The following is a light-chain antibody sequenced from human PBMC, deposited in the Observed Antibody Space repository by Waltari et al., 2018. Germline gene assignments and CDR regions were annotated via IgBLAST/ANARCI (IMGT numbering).Light chain of an antibody. Sequence: QSALTQPASVSGSPGQSITISCPGTSSAVGAYTYVSWYQQHPGKAPKLMIFDVSNRPSGVSNRFSGSKSGNTASLTISGLQAEDEADYYCSSYISSSTLELFGGGTSLTVL. CDR2: DVS. J-gene: IGLJ2*01. CDR3: SSYISSSTLEL. V-gene: IGLV2-14*03. CDR1: SSAVGAYTY.